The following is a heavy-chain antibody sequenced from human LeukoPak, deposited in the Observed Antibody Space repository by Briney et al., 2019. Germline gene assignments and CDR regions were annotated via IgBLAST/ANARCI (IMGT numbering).Heavy chain of an antibody. CDR3: ARQLAALLDY. CDR1: GGSFSGYY. J-gene: IGHJ4*02. D-gene: IGHD2-15*01. V-gene: IGHV4-34*01. CDR2: INHSGST. Sequence: PSETLSLTCAVYGGSFSGYYWSWIRQPPGKGLEWIGEINHSGSTNYNPSLKSRVTISVDTSKNQFSLKLSSVTAADTAVYYCARQLAALLDYWGQGTLVTVSS.